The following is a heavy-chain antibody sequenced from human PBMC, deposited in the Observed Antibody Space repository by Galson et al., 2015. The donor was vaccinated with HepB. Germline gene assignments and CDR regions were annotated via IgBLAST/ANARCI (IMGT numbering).Heavy chain of an antibody. J-gene: IGHJ4*02. CDR1: GFIFSSYA. CDR3: AKSFEYVLFLQHPFDH. Sequence: SLRLSCAASGFIFSSYALTWVRQAPGKGLEWVSVISDSGGSTYYADSVKGRFTISRDNSKNTLYLQMNSLRAEDTAVYYCAKSFEYVLFLQHPFDHWGQGTLVTVSS. CDR2: ISDSGGST. V-gene: IGHV3-23*01. D-gene: IGHD3-22*01.